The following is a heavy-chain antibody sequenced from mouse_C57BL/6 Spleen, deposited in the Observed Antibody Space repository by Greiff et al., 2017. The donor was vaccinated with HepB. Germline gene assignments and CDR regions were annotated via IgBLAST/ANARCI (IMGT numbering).Heavy chain of an antibody. J-gene: IGHJ2*01. CDR1: GYTFTDYE. CDR2: IDPETGGT. Sequence: QVQLKQSGAELVRPGASVTLSCKASGYTFTDYEMHWVKQTPVHGLEWIGAIDPETGGTAYNQKFKGKAILTADKSSSTAYMELRSLTSEDSAVYYCVTTVVVEGYYFDYWGQGTTLTVSS. D-gene: IGHD1-1*01. CDR3: VTTVVVEGYYFDY. V-gene: IGHV1-15*01.